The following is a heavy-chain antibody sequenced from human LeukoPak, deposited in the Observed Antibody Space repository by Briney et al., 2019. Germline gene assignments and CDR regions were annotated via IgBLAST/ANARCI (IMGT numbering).Heavy chain of an antibody. V-gene: IGHV4-59*08. Sequence: SETLSLTCTVSGGSISSYYWSWIRQPPGKGLEWIGYIYYSGSTNYNPSLKSRVTISVDTSKNQFSLKLSSVTAADTAVYYCARGGPLGERGFDYWGQGTLVTVSS. CDR2: IYYSGST. CDR3: ARGGPLGERGFDY. CDR1: GGSISSYY. D-gene: IGHD3-16*01. J-gene: IGHJ4*02.